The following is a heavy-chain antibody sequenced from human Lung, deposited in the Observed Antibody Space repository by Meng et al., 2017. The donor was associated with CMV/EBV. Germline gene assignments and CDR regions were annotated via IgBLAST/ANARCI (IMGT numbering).Heavy chain of an antibody. Sequence: GEXXTISCVASGFSFSYYDMHWVRQVPGKGLEWVSAISAAGDTYYPDSVKGRFSISRDNAANSFFLQMNGLRAGDTAVYYCARVAIRSGFGMDVWGQGTTVTVSS. J-gene: IGHJ6*02. CDR3: ARVAIRSGFGMDV. D-gene: IGHD3-3*01. CDR1: GFSFSYYD. V-gene: IGHV3-13*01. CDR2: ISAAGDT.